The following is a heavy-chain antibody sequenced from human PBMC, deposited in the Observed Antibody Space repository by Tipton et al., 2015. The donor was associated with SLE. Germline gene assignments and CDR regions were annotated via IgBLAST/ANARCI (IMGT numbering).Heavy chain of an antibody. CDR3: ARGGGYEFRSLYFASGMDV. CDR2: VVPTSGTA. Sequence: QSGPEVKKSGSSVKVSCKASGGIFGNYVINWVRHAPGQGLEWMGGVVPTSGTANHAQIFQDRVTVSADDAGTTVYIEVNSLRPEDTAVYYCARGGGYEFRSLYFASGMDVWGQGTTVTVSS. CDR1: GGIFGNYV. D-gene: IGHD3-3*01. J-gene: IGHJ6*01. V-gene: IGHV1-69*01.